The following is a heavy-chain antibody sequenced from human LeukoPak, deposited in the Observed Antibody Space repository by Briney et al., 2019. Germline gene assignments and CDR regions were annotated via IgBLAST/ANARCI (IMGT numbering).Heavy chain of an antibody. CDR2: IYHSGST. CDR1: GYSISSGYN. Sequence: SETLSLTCTVSGYSISSGYNWGWIRQPPGKGLEWIGSIYHSGSTYYNPSLKSRVTISVDTSKNQFSLKLSSVTAADTAVYYCARAGYSSGWPLDYWGQGTLVTVSP. CDR3: ARAGYSSGWPLDY. D-gene: IGHD6-19*01. J-gene: IGHJ4*02. V-gene: IGHV4-38-2*02.